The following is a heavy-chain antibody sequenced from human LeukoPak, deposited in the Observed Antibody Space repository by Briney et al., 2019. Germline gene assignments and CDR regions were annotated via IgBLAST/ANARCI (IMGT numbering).Heavy chain of an antibody. CDR3: TTEHAGPFDY. V-gene: IGHV3-15*01. J-gene: IGHJ4*02. CDR1: GFTFSNAW. Sequence: GGSLRLSCAASGFTFSNAWMSWVRQAPGKGLXXXGRIKSKTDGGTTDYAAPVKGRFTISRDDSKNTLYLQMNSLKTEDTAVYYCTTEHAGPFDYWGQGTLVTVSS. CDR2: IKSKTDGGTT.